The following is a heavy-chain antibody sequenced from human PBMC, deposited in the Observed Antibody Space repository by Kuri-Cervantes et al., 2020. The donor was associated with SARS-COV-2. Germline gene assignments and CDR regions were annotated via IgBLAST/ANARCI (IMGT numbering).Heavy chain of an antibody. J-gene: IGHJ6*02. CDR3: AREGIAVAGHYYGMDV. CDR2: IYHSGST. Sequence: SETLSLTCAVSGGSISNSNWWSWVRQPPGKGLEWIGEIYHSGSTNYNPSLKSRVTISVDKSKNQFSLKLSSVTAADTAVYYCAREGIAVAGHYYGMDVWGQGTTVTVSS. V-gene: IGHV4-4*02. D-gene: IGHD6-19*01. CDR1: GGSISNSNW.